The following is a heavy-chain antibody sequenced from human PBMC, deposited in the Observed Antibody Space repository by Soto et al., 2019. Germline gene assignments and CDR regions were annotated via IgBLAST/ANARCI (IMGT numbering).Heavy chain of an antibody. V-gene: IGHV1-2*04. CDR3: ARELVDIVVVPAAIYFDY. CDR2: INPNSGGT. D-gene: IGHD2-2*02. J-gene: IGHJ4*02. Sequence: ASVKVSCKASGYTFTGYYMHWVRQAPGQGLEWMGWINPNSGGTNYAQKFQGWVTMTRDTSISTAYMELSRLRSDDTAVYYCARELVDIVVVPAAIYFDYWGRGTLVTVSS. CDR1: GYTFTGYY.